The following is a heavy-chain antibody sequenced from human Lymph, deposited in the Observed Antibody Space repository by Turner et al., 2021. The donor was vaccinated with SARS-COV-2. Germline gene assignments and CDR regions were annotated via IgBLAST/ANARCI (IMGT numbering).Heavy chain of an antibody. V-gene: IGHV4-59*08. CDR1: GGSISSYY. CDR2: IHYSGST. J-gene: IGHJ6*02. Sequence: QLQLKESGPGLVRPSETLSLTCTVSGGSISSYYWSWIRQPPGKGLEWIGYIHYSGSTNYNLSLKSRVTISVDTSKIQLSLKLGSVTAADTAVYYCARHGFSGWYGGGMDVWGQGTTVTVSS. CDR3: ARHGFSGWYGGGMDV. D-gene: IGHD6-19*01.